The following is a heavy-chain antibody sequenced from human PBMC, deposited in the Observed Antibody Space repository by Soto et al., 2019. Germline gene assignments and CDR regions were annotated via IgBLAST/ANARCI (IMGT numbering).Heavy chain of an antibody. Sequence: ASVKVSCKASGYTLTSYGISWVRQAPGQGLEWMGWISAYNGNTNYAQKLQGRVTMTTDTSTSTAYMELRSLRSDDTAVYYCAREFNYYDSSGYGYDAFDIWGQGTMVTVSS. CDR1: GYTLTSYG. J-gene: IGHJ3*02. CDR2: ISAYNGNT. V-gene: IGHV1-18*01. D-gene: IGHD3-22*01. CDR3: AREFNYYDSSGYGYDAFDI.